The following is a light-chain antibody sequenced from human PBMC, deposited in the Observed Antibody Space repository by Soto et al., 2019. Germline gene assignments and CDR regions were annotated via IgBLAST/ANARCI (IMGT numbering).Light chain of an antibody. Sequence: QSALTQPASLSGSPGQSITLSCTGTSSDVGTYNLVSWYQQHPGQAPKLMISEVSKRPSGVSNRFSGYKSGNTASLTISGLQAEDEAHYYCCSYGGSSTWVFGGGTKLTVL. CDR3: CSYGGSSTWV. J-gene: IGLJ3*02. V-gene: IGLV2-23*02. CDR2: EVS. CDR1: SSDVGTYNL.